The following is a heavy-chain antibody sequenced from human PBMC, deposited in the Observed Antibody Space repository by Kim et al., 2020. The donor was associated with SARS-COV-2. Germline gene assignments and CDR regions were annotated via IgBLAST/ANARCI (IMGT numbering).Heavy chain of an antibody. J-gene: IGHJ6*02. CDR1: GFTFSNAW. CDR3: TTDSGVDTAMDYYYYYGMDV. V-gene: IGHV3-15*01. Sequence: GGSLRLSCAASGFTFSNAWMSWVRQAPGKGLEWVGRIKSKTDGGTTDYAAPVKGRFTISRDDSKNTLYLQMNSLKTEDTAVYYCTTDSGVDTAMDYYYYYGMDVWGQGTTVTVSS. D-gene: IGHD5-18*01. CDR2: IKSKTDGGTT.